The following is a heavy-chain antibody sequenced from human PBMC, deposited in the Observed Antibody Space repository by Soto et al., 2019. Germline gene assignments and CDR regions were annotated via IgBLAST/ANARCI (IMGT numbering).Heavy chain of an antibody. Sequence: QLQLQESGPGQVKPSETLSLTCTVSGDSISSSSYYWGWIRQSPGKGLECIGSIYYRGSTHYNPSLKSRVATVIDTSANQFSLSLTSVTAADTAVYYCTREVGFGWFDPWGQGTLVTVSS. CDR1: GDSISSSSYY. CDR3: TREVGFGWFDP. J-gene: IGHJ5*02. V-gene: IGHV4-39*02. CDR2: IYYRGST. D-gene: IGHD3-3*01.